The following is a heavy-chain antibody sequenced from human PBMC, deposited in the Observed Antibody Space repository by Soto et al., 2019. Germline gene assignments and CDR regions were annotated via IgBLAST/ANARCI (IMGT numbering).Heavy chain of an antibody. Sequence: SQTLSLTCDNSGDSVSSNSAAWNWIRQTPSRGLEWLGRTYYRSKWYSNYAISVKSRVTVNPDTFKNQFSLQLNSVTPEDTAVYYCARGSWDDVSGHYYMDVWGKGTTVTVSS. CDR3: ARGSWDDVSGHYYMDV. D-gene: IGHD1-1*01. J-gene: IGHJ6*03. CDR2: TYYRSKWYS. CDR1: GDSVSSNSAA. V-gene: IGHV6-1*01.